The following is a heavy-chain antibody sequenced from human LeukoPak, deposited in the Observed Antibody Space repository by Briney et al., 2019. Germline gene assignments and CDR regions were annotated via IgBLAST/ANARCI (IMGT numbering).Heavy chain of an antibody. Sequence: GGSLRLSCAASGFTFSSYAMSWVRQAPGKGLEWVSGISGSGGSTYYADSVKGRLTISRDNSKNTLYLQMNSLRAEDTAVYYCAKSPDHVTWFDPWGQGTLVTVSS. CDR2: ISGSGGST. J-gene: IGHJ5*02. CDR1: GFTFSSYA. CDR3: AKSPDHVTWFDP. D-gene: IGHD2-21*02. V-gene: IGHV3-23*01.